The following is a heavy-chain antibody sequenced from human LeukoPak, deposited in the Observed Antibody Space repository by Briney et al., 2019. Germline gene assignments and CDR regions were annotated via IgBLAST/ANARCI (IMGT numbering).Heavy chain of an antibody. V-gene: IGHV3-30-3*01. J-gene: IGHJ4*02. CDR1: GFTFSSYA. CDR3: AREGKRAAAGTMDY. CDR2: ISYDGSNK. Sequence: GRSLRLSCAASGFTFSSYAMHWVRQAPGKGLEWVAVISYDGSNKYYADSVKGRFTISRDNSKNTLYLQMNSLRAEDTAVYYCAREGKRAAAGTMDYWGQGTLVTVSS. D-gene: IGHD6-13*01.